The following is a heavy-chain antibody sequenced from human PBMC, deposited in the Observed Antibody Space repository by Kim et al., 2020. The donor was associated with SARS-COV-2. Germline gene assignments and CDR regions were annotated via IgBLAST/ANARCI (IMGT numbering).Heavy chain of an antibody. V-gene: IGHV3-9*01. J-gene: IGHJ6*02. D-gene: IGHD6-19*01. Sequence: GGSLRLSCAASGFTFDDYAMHWVRQAPGKGLEWVSGISWNSGSIGYADSVKGRFTISRDNAKNSLYLQMNSLRAEDTALYYCAKDISHSSGWYASYYYGMDVWGQGTTVTVSS. CDR3: AKDISHSSGWYASYYYGMDV. CDR2: ISWNSGSI. CDR1: GFTFDDYA.